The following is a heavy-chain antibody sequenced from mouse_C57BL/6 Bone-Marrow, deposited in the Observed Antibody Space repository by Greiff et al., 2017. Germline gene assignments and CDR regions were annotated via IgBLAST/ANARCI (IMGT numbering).Heavy chain of an antibody. CDR3: ARQGWLLYAMDY. CDR1: GFTFSDYY. D-gene: IGHD2-3*01. CDR2: ISNGGGST. J-gene: IGHJ4*01. Sequence: EVMLVESGGGLVKPGGSLKLSCAASGFTFSDYYMYWVRQTPEKRLEWVAYISNGGGSTYYPDTVKGRFTISRDNAKNTLYLQMSRLKSEDTAMYYCARQGWLLYAMDYWGQGTSVTVSS. V-gene: IGHV5-12*01.